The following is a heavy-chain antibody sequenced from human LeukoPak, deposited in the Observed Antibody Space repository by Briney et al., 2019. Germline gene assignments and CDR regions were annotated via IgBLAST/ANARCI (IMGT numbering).Heavy chain of an antibody. V-gene: IGHV3-7*01. D-gene: IGHD3-16*01. CDR2: IKQDGSER. J-gene: IGHJ3*02. CDR1: GFTFSMYW. Sequence: GGSPRLSCAASGFTFSMYWMSWVRQAPGKGPEWVANIKQDGSERNYVDSVKGRFTISRDNAKNSLYLQMNSLRVEDTAIYYCAAGGGAFNIWGQGTMVTVSS. CDR3: AAGGGAFNI.